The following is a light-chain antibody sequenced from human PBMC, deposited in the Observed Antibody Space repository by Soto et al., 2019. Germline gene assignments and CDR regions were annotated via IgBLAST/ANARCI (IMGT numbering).Light chain of an antibody. CDR1: SSDVGGYNY. J-gene: IGLJ1*01. V-gene: IGLV2-14*01. CDR3: SSYTTTTLGV. CDR2: EVA. Sequence: QSVLAQPASVSGSPGQSITISCTVTSSDVGGYNYVSWYQQHPGKAPKLIIFEVAYRPSGVSNRFSGSKSGNTASLTISGLQAEDEANYYCSSYTTTTLGVFGTGTKVTVL.